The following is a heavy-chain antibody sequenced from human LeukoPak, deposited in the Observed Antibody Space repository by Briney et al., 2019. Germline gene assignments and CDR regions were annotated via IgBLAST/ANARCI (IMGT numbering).Heavy chain of an antibody. J-gene: IGHJ4*02. CDR1: GFTFSSYG. Sequence: AGGSLRLSCVVSGFTFSSYGMAWVRQAPGQGLEWVAVISVSATATNYAASVKGRFTISRDDSKNTLYLQMNSLRVEDTAAYYCVKEGGFRIPFDYWGQGTLVTVSS. CDR3: VKEGGFRIPFDY. D-gene: IGHD2-15*01. V-gene: IGHV3-23*01. CDR2: ISVSATAT.